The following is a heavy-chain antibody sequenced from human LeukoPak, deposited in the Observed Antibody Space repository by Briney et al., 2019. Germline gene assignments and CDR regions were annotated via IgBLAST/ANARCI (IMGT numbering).Heavy chain of an antibody. CDR1: GFTFTDYY. Sequence: GGSLRLSCAASGFTFTDYYMNWIRQAPGKGLEWVLYISSSGTATHYADSVRGRFTISRDNANSSLFLQMNSLRVEDTAVYHCARDSSLWFGATWGQGTLVIVFS. CDR2: ISSSGTAT. V-gene: IGHV3-11*01. D-gene: IGHD3-10*01. CDR3: ARDSSLWFGAT. J-gene: IGHJ4*02.